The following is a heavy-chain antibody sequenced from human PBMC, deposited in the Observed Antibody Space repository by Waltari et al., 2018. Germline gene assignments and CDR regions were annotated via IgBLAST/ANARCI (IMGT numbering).Heavy chain of an antibody. CDR1: GYTFIYPA. Sequence: QVQLVQSGAEVKKPGASVKVSCKASGYTFIYPALHWVRQAPGQRLEWMGWINAANGNTKYSQKVPCKVTITGDTSATTAYMELVSLRSAYTAPYDCARDPLPSGVIPVALLEMSWFDPWGQGTLVTVSS. CDR3: ARDPLPSGVIPVALLEMSWFDP. D-gene: IGHD2-2*01. V-gene: IGHV1-3*01. J-gene: IGHJ5*02. CDR2: INAANGNT.